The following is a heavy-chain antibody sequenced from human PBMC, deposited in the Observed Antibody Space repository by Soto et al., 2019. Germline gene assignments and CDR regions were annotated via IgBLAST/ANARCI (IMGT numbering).Heavy chain of an antibody. CDR3: ARLGLRFREFSY. CDR2: IYYSGSN. CDR1: CPPIISSSYY. Sequence: SATLTLTCTVLCPPIISSSYYWASIRQPPGKGLEWIGSIYYSGSNYYNPSLKSRVTISVDTSKNQFSLKLSSVTAADTAVYYCARLGLRFREFSYWGQGTLVTVS. J-gene: IGHJ4*02. D-gene: IGHD3-16*01. V-gene: IGHV4-39*01.